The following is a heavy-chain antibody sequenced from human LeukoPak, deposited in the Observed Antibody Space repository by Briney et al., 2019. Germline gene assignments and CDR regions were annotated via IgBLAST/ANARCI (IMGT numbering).Heavy chain of an antibody. CDR1: GFTFTDYS. CDR2: ISYDGSNK. V-gene: IGHV3-30*03. Sequence: GGSLRLSCAASGFTFTDYSMNWVRQAPGKGLEWVAIISYDGSNKYYADSVKGRFTISRDNSKSTLYLQMNSLRAVDTAVYYCARSQYYFDYWGQGTLVTVSS. CDR3: ARSQYYFDY. J-gene: IGHJ4*02.